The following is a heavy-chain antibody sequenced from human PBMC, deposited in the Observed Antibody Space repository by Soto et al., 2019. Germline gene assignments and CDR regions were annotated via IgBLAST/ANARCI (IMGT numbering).Heavy chain of an antibody. V-gene: IGHV3-49*04. J-gene: IGHJ6*02. D-gene: IGHD5-18*01. CDR1: GFTFGDYA. CDR3: TRTLVDTAMDPYYYYGMDV. CDR2: IRRKAYGGTT. Sequence: EVQLVESGGGLVQPGRSLRLSCTASGFTFGDYAMSWVRQAPGKGLEWVGFIRRKAYGGTTEYAASVKGRFTISRDDSKSIAYLQMNSLKTEDTAVYYCTRTLVDTAMDPYYYYGMDVWGQGTTVTVSS.